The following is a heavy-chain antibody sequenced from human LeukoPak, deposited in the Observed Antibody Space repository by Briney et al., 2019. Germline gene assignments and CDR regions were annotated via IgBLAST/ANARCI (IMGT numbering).Heavy chain of an antibody. CDR3: ARADRDGDYVFPFDY. V-gene: IGHV1-69*13. J-gene: IGHJ4*02. CDR2: IIPIFGTA. Sequence: GASVKVSCKASGGTFSSYAISWVRQAPGQGLEWMGGIIPIFGTANYAQKFQGRVTNTADESTSTAYMELSSLRSEDTAVYYCARADRDGDYVFPFDYWGQGTLVTVSS. D-gene: IGHD4-17*01. CDR1: GGTFSSYA.